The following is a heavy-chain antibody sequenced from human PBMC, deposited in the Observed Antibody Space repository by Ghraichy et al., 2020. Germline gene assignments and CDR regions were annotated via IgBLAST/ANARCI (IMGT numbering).Heavy chain of an antibody. Sequence: SETLSLTCAVYGGSFSGYYWSWIRQPPGKGLEWIGEINHSGSTNYNPSLKSRVTISVDTSKNQFSLKLSSVTAADTAVYYCARGGRDRSNWHYYYYYMDVWGKGTTVTVSS. D-gene: IGHD1-20*01. J-gene: IGHJ6*03. CDR2: INHSGST. CDR3: ARGGRDRSNWHYYYYYMDV. V-gene: IGHV4-34*01. CDR1: GGSFSGYY.